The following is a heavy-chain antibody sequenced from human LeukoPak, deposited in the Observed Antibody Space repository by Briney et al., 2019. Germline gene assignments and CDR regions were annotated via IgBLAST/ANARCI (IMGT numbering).Heavy chain of an antibody. V-gene: IGHV4-4*07. CDR3: ARENYGSGSYYNGNWFDP. CDR1: GGSISSYY. D-gene: IGHD3-10*01. J-gene: IGHJ5*02. CDR2: IYTSGST. Sequence: SETLSLTCTVSGGSISSYYWSWIRQPAGKGLEWIGRIYTSGSTNYNPSLKSRVTMSVDTSKNQFSLKLSSVTAADTAVYYCARENYGSGSYYNGNWFDPWGQGTLVTVSS.